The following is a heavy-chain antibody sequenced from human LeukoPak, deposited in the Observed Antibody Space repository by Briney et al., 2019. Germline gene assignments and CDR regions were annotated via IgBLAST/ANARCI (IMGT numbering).Heavy chain of an antibody. CDR1: GYTFTSYG. CDR3: ARDVRSAVAAFFDY. D-gene: IGHD6-19*01. V-gene: IGHV1-18*01. CDR2: ISAYNGNT. Sequence: ASVKVSCKASGYTFTSYGISWVRQAPGQGLEWMGWISAYNGNTNYAQKLQGRVTMTTDTSTSTAYMELRSLRSDDTAVYYCARDVRSAVAAFFDYWGQGTLVTVSS. J-gene: IGHJ4*02.